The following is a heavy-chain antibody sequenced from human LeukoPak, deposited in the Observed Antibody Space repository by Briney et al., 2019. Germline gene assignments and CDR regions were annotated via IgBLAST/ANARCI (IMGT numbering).Heavy chain of an antibody. CDR3: ARAYTYGLDY. J-gene: IGHJ4*02. Sequence: GGSLRLSCAASGFTFSSYFMHWVRPAPGKGLEWVAIISNDGSNKYYADSVKGRFTISRDNSKNTLYLQMNSLRVEDTAVYYCARAYTYGLDYWDQGTLVTVSP. CDR2: ISNDGSNK. CDR1: GFTFSSYF. V-gene: IGHV3-30-3*01. D-gene: IGHD5-18*01.